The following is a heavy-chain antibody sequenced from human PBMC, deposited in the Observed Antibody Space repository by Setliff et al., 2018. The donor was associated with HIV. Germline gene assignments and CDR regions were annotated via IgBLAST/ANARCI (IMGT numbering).Heavy chain of an antibody. CDR1: GYTFTSYD. J-gene: IGHJ5*02. CDR3: ARGRGYDYVWGSYRLDWFDP. Sequence: ASVKVSCKASGYTFTSYDINWVRQATGQGLEWMGWMNPNSGNTGYAQKFQGRVTMTRNTSISTAYMELSSLRSEDTAVYYCARGRGYDYVWGSYRLDWFDPWGQGTLVTVSS. V-gene: IGHV1-8*02. D-gene: IGHD3-16*02. CDR2: MNPNSGNT.